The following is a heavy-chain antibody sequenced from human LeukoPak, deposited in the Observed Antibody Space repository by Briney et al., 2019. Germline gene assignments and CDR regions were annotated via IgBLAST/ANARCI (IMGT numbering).Heavy chain of an antibody. D-gene: IGHD1-26*01. CDR2: IYPGDSDT. CDR1: GYRFTTYW. J-gene: IGHJ4*02. Sequence: GESLKISCKGSGYRFTTYWIGWVRQMPGKGLGWMGIIYPGDSDTRYSPSFQGQVTISADKSINTAYLQWSSLKASDTAMYYCARLTSSGSYLDYWGQGTLVTVSS. V-gene: IGHV5-51*01. CDR3: ARLTSSGSYLDY.